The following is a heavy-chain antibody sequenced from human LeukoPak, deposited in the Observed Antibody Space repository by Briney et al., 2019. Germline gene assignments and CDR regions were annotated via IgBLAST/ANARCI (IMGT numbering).Heavy chain of an antibody. Sequence: ASVKVSCKASGYTFTNYYIHWVRQAPGQGLEWMGWINPNSGGTNYAQKFQGRVTMTRDTSISTAYMGLSRLRSDDTAVYYCARDHEDYVWGSYRLEVAPMDVWGKGTTVTVSS. D-gene: IGHD3-16*02. CDR2: INPNSGGT. J-gene: IGHJ6*04. CDR3: ARDHEDYVWGSYRLEVAPMDV. CDR1: GYTFTNYY. V-gene: IGHV1-2*02.